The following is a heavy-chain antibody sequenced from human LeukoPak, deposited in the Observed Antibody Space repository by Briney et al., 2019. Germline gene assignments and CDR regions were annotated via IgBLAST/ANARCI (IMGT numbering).Heavy chain of an antibody. D-gene: IGHD5-18*01. CDR2: INPNSGGT. CDR1: GYTFTGYY. V-gene: IGHV1-2*02. CDR3: ARDKSAMVGGFDY. Sequence: ASVKVSCKASGYTFTGYYMHWVRQAPGQGLEWMGWINPNSGGTNYAQKFQGRVTMTRDTSISTAYMELSRLRSDDTAVYYCARDKSAMVGGFDYWGQGALVTVSS. J-gene: IGHJ4*02.